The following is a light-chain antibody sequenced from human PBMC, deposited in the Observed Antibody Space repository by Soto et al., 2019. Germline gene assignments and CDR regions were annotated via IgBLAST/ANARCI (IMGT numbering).Light chain of an antibody. V-gene: IGKV1-39*01. CDR3: QQSYSTPLT. CDR2: TGS. Sequence: DIQMTQSPSSVSASVGDRVTITCRASQAIDSWLAWYQQKPGEAPKLLIFTGSLLHSGVPPRFSGSGSGTDFTLTISSLQPEDFATYYCQQSYSTPLTFGGGTKVDI. J-gene: IGKJ4*01. CDR1: QAIDSW.